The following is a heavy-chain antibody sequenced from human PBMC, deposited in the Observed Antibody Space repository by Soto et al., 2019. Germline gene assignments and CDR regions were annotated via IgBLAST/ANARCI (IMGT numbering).Heavy chain of an antibody. D-gene: IGHD6-6*01. CDR1: GFTFDNYV. Sequence: GGSLRLSCAASGFTFDNYVMTWVRQAPGKGLEWVAGVSGNGARAYYGDSVKGRFIVSRDNSKNTQYLQMNSLRVEDTALYYCAKRFDDSSTWSFDHWGLGTLVTVSS. CDR3: AKRFDDSSTWSFDH. CDR2: VSGNGARA. V-gene: IGHV3-23*01. J-gene: IGHJ4*02.